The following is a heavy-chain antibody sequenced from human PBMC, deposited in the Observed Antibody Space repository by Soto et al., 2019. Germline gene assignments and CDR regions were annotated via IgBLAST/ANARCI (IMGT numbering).Heavy chain of an antibody. CDR3: TTDLMFGGVIVIDAFDM. CDR2: IKRKTDDGTT. J-gene: IGHJ3*02. CDR1: GFTFSNAW. D-gene: IGHD3-16*02. Sequence: PGGSLRLSCTVSGFTFSNAWMSWVRQAPGKGLEWVGRIKRKTDDGTTDYAAPVKGRFTISRDDSKNMLYLQMNSLKTEDTAVYYCTTDLMFGGVIVIDAFDMWGQGTMVTVSS. V-gene: IGHV3-15*01.